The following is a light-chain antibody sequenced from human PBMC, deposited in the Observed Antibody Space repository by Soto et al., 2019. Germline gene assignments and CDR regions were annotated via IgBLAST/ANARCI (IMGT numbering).Light chain of an antibody. J-gene: IGKJ3*01. V-gene: IGKV1-39*01. CDR3: QRSHSIPFT. CDR1: QSISNS. CDR2: AAC. Sequence: DIQMTQSPSSLSASVGDRVTITCRATQSISNSLNWYQHKPGEAPKLLMYAACTLQSGVPSMFSCGGSGTDFTLTIRSLQPEDFATYFCQRSHSIPFTFGPGNKVDI.